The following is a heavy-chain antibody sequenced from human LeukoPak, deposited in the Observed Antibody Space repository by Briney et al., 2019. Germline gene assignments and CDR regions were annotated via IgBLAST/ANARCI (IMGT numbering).Heavy chain of an antibody. CDR2: INPNSGGT. J-gene: IGHJ4*02. CDR3: ARYSGYDPFDY. V-gene: IGHV1-2*02. D-gene: IGHD5-12*01. Sequence: EASVKVSCKASGYTFTGYYMHWVRQAPGQGLEWMGWINPNSGGTYYAQKFQGRVTMTRDTSISTAYMELSRLRSDDTAVYYCARYSGYDPFDYWGQGTLVTVSS. CDR1: GYTFTGYY.